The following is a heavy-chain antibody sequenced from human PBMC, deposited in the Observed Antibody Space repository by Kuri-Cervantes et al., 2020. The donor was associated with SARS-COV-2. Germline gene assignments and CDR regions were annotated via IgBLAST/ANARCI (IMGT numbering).Heavy chain of an antibody. V-gene: IGHV3-11*04. D-gene: IGHD3-3*01. J-gene: IGHJ4*02. Sequence: GGSLRLSCAAAGFIFNDYCMGWIRQAPGKGLEWVSYISSSGNNMYYADSVKGRFTISRDDAKNSLYLQMNSLRAEDTAVYYCAELDFWSGYYIDYWGQGTLVTVSS. CDR3: AELDFWSGYYIDY. CDR1: GFIFNDYC. CDR2: ISSSGNNM.